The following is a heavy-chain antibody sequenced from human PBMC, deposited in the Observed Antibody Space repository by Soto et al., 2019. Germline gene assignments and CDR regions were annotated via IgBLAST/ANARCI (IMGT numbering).Heavy chain of an antibody. CDR3: AGLVYDSRLNYLYFDH. J-gene: IGHJ4*02. CDR1: GVSISSGNW. V-gene: IGHV4-4*02. D-gene: IGHD3-22*01. CDR2: VYNDGSA. Sequence: PSETLSLTCDVSGVSISSGNWWSWVRQPPGKGLEWIAEVYNDGSANYHPSLESRATISVDRSKNQFSLRLSSVTAADTGKYYCAGLVYDSRLNYLYFDHWGQGTRVTVS.